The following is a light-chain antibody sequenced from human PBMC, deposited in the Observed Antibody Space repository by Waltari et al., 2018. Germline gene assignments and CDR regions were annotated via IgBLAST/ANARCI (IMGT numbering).Light chain of an antibody. J-gene: IGLJ3*02. CDR1: SSDVGPYTF. CDR2: EGN. CDR3: YSYAGSGTWV. Sequence: QSALTQPASVSGSPGQSTTISCHGTSSDVGPYTFSHWYQQNPGKAPRLLIYEGNKRPSGVANRFSGSKAGNTASLTISGLQAEDEADYYCYSYAGSGTWVFGGGTKLTVL. V-gene: IGLV2-23*01.